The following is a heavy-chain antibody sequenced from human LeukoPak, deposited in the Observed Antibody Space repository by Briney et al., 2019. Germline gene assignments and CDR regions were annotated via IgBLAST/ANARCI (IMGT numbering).Heavy chain of an antibody. D-gene: IGHD3-10*01. CDR3: ARKGPVWFGDQIDY. V-gene: IGHV1-2*06. J-gene: IGHJ4*02. CDR1: GYTFTGYY. CDR2: INPNSGGT. Sequence: GASVKVSCKASGYTFTGYYMHWVRQAPGQGREWMGRINPNSGGTNYAQKFQGRVTMTRDTSISTAYMELSRLRSDDTAVYYCARKGPVWFGDQIDYWGQGTLVTVSS.